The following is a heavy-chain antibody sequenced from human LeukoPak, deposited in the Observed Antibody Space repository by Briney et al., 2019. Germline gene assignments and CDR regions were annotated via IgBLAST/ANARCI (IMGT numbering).Heavy chain of an antibody. J-gene: IGHJ4*02. V-gene: IGHV1-18*01. CDR1: GYTFTSYG. CDR2: ISAYNGNT. Sequence: GASVKVSCKASGYTFTSYGISWVRQAPGQGLEWMGWISAYNGNTNYAQKLQGRVTMTTDTSTSTAYMEPRSLRSDDTAVYYCARRGSGSYYNPHFDYWGQGTLVTVSS. CDR3: ARRGSGSYYNPHFDY. D-gene: IGHD3-10*01.